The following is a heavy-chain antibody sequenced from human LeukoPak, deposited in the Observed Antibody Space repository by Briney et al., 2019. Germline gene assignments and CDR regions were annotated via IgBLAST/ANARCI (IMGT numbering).Heavy chain of an antibody. Sequence: PGGSLRLSCAASGFTFSSYAMSWVRQAPGKGLEWVSAISGSSGSTYYADSVKGRFTISRDNSKNTLYLQMNSLRAEDTAVYYCAREFRVRGVIITQNLGAFDIWGQGTMVTVSS. J-gene: IGHJ3*02. D-gene: IGHD3-10*01. CDR2: ISGSSGST. CDR1: GFTFSSYA. CDR3: AREFRVRGVIITQNLGAFDI. V-gene: IGHV3-23*01.